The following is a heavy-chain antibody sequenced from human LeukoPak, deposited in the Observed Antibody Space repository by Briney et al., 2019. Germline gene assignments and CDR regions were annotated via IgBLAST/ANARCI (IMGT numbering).Heavy chain of an antibody. V-gene: IGHV3-73*01. CDR1: GFTFSGSA. D-gene: IGHD3-9*01. CDR2: IRSKANSYAT. J-gene: IGHJ4*02. CDR3: TRLAGDEYFDISRGPD. Sequence: PGGSLRLSCAASGFTFSGSAMLWVRQASGKGLEWVGRIRSKANSYATAYAASVKGRFTISRDDSKNTAYLQMNSLKSEDTAVYYCTRLAGDEYFDISRGPDWGQGTLVTVSS.